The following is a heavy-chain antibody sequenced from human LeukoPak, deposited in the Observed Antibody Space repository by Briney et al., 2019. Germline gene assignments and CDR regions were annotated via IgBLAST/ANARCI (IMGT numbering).Heavy chain of an antibody. Sequence: GGSLRLSCAASGFTFSDYNMNWVRQAPGKGLEWVSSITSSSSYMYYADSVKGRFTISRDNAGNSLYLQMNSLRAEDTAVYYCARDGSSSPVISVHWGQGTLVTVSS. D-gene: IGHD6-6*01. J-gene: IGHJ4*02. V-gene: IGHV3-21*01. CDR3: ARDGSSSPVISVH. CDR2: ITSSSSYM. CDR1: GFTFSDYN.